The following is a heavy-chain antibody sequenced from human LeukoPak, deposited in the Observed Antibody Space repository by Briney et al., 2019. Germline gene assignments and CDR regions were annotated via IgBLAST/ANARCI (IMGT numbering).Heavy chain of an antibody. CDR1: GYTFTSYA. D-gene: IGHD3-10*01. Sequence: SVKVSCKASGYTFTSYAMNWVRQAPGQGLEWTGSINTNTGNPTYAQGFTGRFVFSLDTSVSTAYLQISSLKAEDTAVYYCARDGGYYGSGSAATLLNNWFDPWGQGTLVTVSS. V-gene: IGHV7-4-1*02. J-gene: IGHJ5*02. CDR2: INTNTGNP. CDR3: ARDGGYYGSGSAATLLNNWFDP.